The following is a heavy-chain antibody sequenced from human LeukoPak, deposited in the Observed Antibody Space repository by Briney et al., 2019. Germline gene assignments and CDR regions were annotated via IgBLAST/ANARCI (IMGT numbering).Heavy chain of an antibody. D-gene: IGHD4/OR15-4a*01. CDR3: ASRWSYDAFDI. V-gene: IGHV4-34*01. CDR1: GGSFSGYY. J-gene: IGHJ3*02. CDR2: INHSGST. Sequence: SETLSLTCAVYGGSFSGYYWSWIRHPPGKGLEWIGEINHSGSTNYNPSLKSRVTISVDTSKNQFSLKLSSVTAADTAVYYCASRWSYDAFDIWGQGTMVTVSS.